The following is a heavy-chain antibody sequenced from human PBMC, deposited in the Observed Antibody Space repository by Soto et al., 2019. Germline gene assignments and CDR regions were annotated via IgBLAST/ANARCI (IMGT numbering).Heavy chain of an antibody. CDR1: GFTVSSKY. CDR2: IQGGGPT. CDR3: ARDDVLCDGGRCYGVTLDV. D-gene: IGHD2-15*01. V-gene: IGHV3-66*01. Sequence: EVHLVESGGGLVQPGGSLRLSCAASGFTVSSKYMSWVRQAPGKGLEWVSLIQGGGPTYYADSVNGRFTISRDTSENTLHLQMDSLRAEDTAVYYCARDDVLCDGGRCYGVTLDVWGKGTTVTVSS. J-gene: IGHJ6*04.